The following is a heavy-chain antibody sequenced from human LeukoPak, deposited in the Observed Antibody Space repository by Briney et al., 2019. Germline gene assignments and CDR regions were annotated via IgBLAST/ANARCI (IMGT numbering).Heavy chain of an antibody. CDR1: GFTFSSYE. CDR2: ISGSGSSI. J-gene: IGHJ6*02. CDR3: LVAAGGNYYYGMDV. Sequence: PGGSLRLSCAASGFTFSSYEMNWVRQAPGKGLEWVSYISGSGSSIKYADSVKGRFTISRDNANNSLYLQMNSLRAEDTAVYYCLVAAGGNYYYGMDVWGQGTTVTVSS. V-gene: IGHV3-48*03. D-gene: IGHD6-13*01.